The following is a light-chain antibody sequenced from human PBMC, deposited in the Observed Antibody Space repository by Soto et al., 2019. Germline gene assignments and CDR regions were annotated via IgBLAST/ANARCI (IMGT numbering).Light chain of an antibody. CDR2: GAS. CDR3: QQYGSSSIT. CDR1: QSVSSSY. J-gene: IGKJ5*01. Sequence: EIVLTQSPGTLSLSPGERATLSCRASQSVSSSYLAWYQQKPGQAPRLLIYGASSRATGIPDKFSGSGSGTDFTLTISSLEPEDFAVYYCQQYGSSSITFGQGTLLEIK. V-gene: IGKV3-20*01.